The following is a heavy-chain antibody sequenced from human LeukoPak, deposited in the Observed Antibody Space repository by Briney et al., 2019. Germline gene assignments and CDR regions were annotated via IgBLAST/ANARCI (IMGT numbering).Heavy chain of an antibody. CDR2: IYYSGST. Sequence: SETLSLTCTVSGGSISSYYWSWIRQPPGKGLEWIGYIYYSGSTNYNPSLKSRATISVDTSKNQFSLKLSSVTAADTAVYYCARVPRNIIVGGRYYFDYWGQGTLVTVSS. CDR3: ARVPRNIIVGGRYYFDY. D-gene: IGHD1-26*01. V-gene: IGHV4-59*01. CDR1: GGSISSYY. J-gene: IGHJ4*02.